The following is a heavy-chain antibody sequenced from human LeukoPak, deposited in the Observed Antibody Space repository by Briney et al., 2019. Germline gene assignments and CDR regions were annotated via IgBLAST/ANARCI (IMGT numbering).Heavy chain of an antibody. CDR1: GFTFSSYA. Sequence: GGSLRLSFAASGFTFSSYAMSWVRQAPGKGLEWVSAISGSGSSTYYADSVKGRFTISRDNSKNTLYLQMNSPRAEDTAVYYCAKSKQWLVGDYWGQGTLVTVSS. J-gene: IGHJ4*02. CDR3: AKSKQWLVGDY. V-gene: IGHV3-23*01. D-gene: IGHD6-19*01. CDR2: ISGSGSST.